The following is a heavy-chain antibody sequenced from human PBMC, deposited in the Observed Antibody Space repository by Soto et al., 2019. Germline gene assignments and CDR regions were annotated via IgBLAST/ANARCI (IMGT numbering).Heavy chain of an antibody. Sequence: EVQLAESGGGLVQPGGSLRLSCVASGFTFSRHYMTWVRLAPGKGLESVAKIKPDGSESYYVDSVRGGFTFSRDNAKNSLPLQMNSLRDEDTAVYYCAIEEWWRVEFWGQGTLVTVSS. CDR2: IKPDGSES. CDR3: AIEEWWRVEF. J-gene: IGHJ4*02. CDR1: GFTFSRHY. D-gene: IGHD2-15*01. V-gene: IGHV3-7*01.